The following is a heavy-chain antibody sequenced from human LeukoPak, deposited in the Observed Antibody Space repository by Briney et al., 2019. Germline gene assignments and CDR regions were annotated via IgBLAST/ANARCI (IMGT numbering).Heavy chain of an antibody. CDR1: GFTFSSYW. J-gene: IGHJ4*02. CDR2: IKRDGSEK. V-gene: IGHV3-7*01. Sequence: GGSLRLSCAASGFTFSSYWMSWVRQAPGKGLEWVANIKRDGSEKYYVDSVKGRFTISRDNAKNSLYLQMNSLRAEDTAVYYCARDLLENYDFWSGYYDYWGQGTLVTDFS. CDR3: ARDLLENYDFWSGYYDY. D-gene: IGHD3-3*01.